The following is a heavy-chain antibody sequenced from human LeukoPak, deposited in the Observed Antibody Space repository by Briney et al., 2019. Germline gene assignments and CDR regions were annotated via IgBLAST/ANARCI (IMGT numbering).Heavy chain of an antibody. J-gene: IGHJ4*02. CDR1: GFTFSSYS. CDR3: ARDLAFWSGYQPMCYFDY. Sequence: PGGSLRLSCAASGFTFSSYSMNWVRQTRGKGLEWVSSISSSSSYIYYADSVKGRFTISRDNAKNSLYLQMNSLRAEDTAVYYCARDLAFWSGYQPMCYFDYWGQGTLVTVSS. D-gene: IGHD3-3*01. V-gene: IGHV3-21*01. CDR2: ISSSSSYI.